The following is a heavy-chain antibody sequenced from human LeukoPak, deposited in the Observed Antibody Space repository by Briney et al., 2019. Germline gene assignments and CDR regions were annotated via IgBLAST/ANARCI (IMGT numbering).Heavy chain of an antibody. CDR2: MTGRADTT. Sequence: GESLTLSCAASGFTFNNFAMSWVRQSPATGTESLSSMTGRADTTYYAESVRGRCSISKYYSKSMVYLQMNVLRVEDTAIYYCAKGGEIDHWGQGTLVTVSS. V-gene: IGHV3-23*01. CDR1: GFTFNNFA. J-gene: IGHJ4*02. CDR3: AKGGEIDH.